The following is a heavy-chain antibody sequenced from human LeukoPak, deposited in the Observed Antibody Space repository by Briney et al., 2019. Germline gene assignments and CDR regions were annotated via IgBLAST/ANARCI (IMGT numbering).Heavy chain of an antibody. V-gene: IGHV4-39*01. CDR3: ASASPTVTSEAFDM. CDR1: GGSISSSSYY. Sequence: SETLSLTCTVSGGSISSSSYYWGWIPQPPGKGLEWFGRIYYSGSTYYNPALKSRIIISVDPSKNQFPLKQSAMTAADTAVYFCASASPTVTSEAFDMGGQGTMVTVS. J-gene: IGHJ3*02. D-gene: IGHD4-17*01. CDR2: IYYSGST.